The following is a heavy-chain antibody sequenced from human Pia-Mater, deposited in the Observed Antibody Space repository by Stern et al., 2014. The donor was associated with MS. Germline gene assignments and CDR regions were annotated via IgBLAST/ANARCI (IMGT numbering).Heavy chain of an antibody. J-gene: IGHJ4*02. Sequence: EVQLVESGGGLVQPGGSLRLSCAASGFTFSRDAMTWVRQAPGKGLEWVSAISNSGDYTYHADSVKGRFSISRDNSKNTLYLQMNSLRADDTAVYYCAKAYFYDSSGNFYYWGQGTLVTVSS. CDR1: GFTFSRDA. V-gene: IGHV3-23*04. CDR3: AKAYFYDSSGNFYY. D-gene: IGHD3-22*01. CDR2: ISNSGDYT.